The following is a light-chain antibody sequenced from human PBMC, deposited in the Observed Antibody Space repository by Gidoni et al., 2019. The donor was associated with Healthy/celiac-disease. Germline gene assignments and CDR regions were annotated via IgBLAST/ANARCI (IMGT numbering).Light chain of an antibody. V-gene: IGKV1-5*03. CDR2: KAS. CDR3: QQYNSYSLT. CDR1: QSISSW. Sequence: DTQMTQSPSTLSASLGDRVPITCRASQSISSWLAWYQQKPGKAPKLLIYKASSLESGVPSRFSGSGSGTEFTRTISSLQPDDFATYYCQQYNSYSLTFGGGTKVEIK. J-gene: IGKJ4*01.